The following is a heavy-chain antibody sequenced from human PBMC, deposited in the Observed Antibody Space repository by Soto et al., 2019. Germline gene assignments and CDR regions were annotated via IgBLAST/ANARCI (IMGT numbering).Heavy chain of an antibody. CDR1: GGSFSDTY. CDR2: INHNTNT. J-gene: IGHJ4*02. Sequence: SETLSLTCAVYGGSFSDTYWNWFRQPPGKGLEWIGEINHNTNTIYNPSLTSRVTISVDTSKNHFSLNLNSVTAADTAVYYCASGLSGDKVDQWGQGTLVTVSS. V-gene: IGHV4-34*01. D-gene: IGHD2-21*01. CDR3: ASGLSGDKVDQ.